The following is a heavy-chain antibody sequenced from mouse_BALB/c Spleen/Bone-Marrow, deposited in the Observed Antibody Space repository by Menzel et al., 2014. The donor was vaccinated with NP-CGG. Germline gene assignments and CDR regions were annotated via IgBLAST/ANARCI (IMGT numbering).Heavy chain of an antibody. V-gene: IGHV1-7*01. J-gene: IGHJ3*01. Sequence: QVQLQQSGAELAKPGASVKMSCKVSDYTFTTYWMHWVKQRPGQSLEWIGYIDPRTGYTEYNQKFKDKATLTADKSSSTDYMHHSRLTSVGSAVYYCARYWGAFWGHGTLVTVSA. CDR2: IDPRTGYT. CDR3: ARYWGAF. D-gene: IGHD4-1*01. CDR1: DYTFTTYW.